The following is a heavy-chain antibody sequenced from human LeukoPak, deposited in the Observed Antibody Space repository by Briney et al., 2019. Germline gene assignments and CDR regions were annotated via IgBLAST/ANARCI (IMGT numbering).Heavy chain of an antibody. CDR2: ISGSGGST. CDR1: GFTFSSYA. V-gene: IGHV3-23*01. Sequence: GGSLRLSCAASGFTFSSYAMSWVRLAPRKGLEWVSGISGSGGSTYYADSAKGRFTISRDNSKNTLYLQMNSLRAEDTAVYYCAKQRYSGYDFLPGTEYFQYWGQGTLVTVSS. D-gene: IGHD5-12*01. J-gene: IGHJ1*01. CDR3: AKQRYSGYDFLPGTEYFQY.